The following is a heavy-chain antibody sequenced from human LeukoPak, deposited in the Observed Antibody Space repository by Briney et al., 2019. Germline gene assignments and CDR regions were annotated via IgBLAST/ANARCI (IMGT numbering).Heavy chain of an antibody. CDR2: IWYDGSNK. J-gene: IGHJ4*02. V-gene: IGHV3-33*01. CDR3: ARVCIAAAALDY. CDR1: GFTFSSYG. D-gene: IGHD6-13*01. Sequence: GRSLRLSCAASGFTFSSYGMHWVRQAPGKGREWVAVIWYDGSNKYYADSVKGRFTISRDNAKNSLYLQMNSLRAEDTAVYYCARVCIAAAALDYWGQGTLVTVSS.